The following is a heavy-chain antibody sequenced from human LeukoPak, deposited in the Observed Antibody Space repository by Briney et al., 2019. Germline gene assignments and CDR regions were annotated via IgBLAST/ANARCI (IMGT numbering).Heavy chain of an antibody. Sequence: SEALSLTCTVSGGSISSYYWSWIRQPAGKGLEWIGRIYISGSTNYNPSFKSRVTISVDTSKNQFSLKLSSVTAADTAVYYCARVGDDSSGYPTDYWGQGTLVTVSS. CDR2: IYISGST. CDR1: GGSISSYY. V-gene: IGHV4-4*07. J-gene: IGHJ4*02. CDR3: ARVGDDSSGYPTDY. D-gene: IGHD3-22*01.